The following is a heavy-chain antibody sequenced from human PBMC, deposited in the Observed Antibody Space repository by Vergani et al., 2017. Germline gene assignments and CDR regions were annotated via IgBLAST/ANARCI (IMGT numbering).Heavy chain of an antibody. CDR2: ISFDGTNE. Sequence: QVQLVESGGGVVQPETSLRLSCLVSGFALNRHAMHWVRQAPGKGLEWVVGISFDGTNEYYPDLVKGRFTISRDIAKNTLYLQVRSLRLEDTGVYHCVRDRGLCAGGRCYTEAWDYWGQGTPVTVSS. D-gene: IGHD2-2*02. V-gene: IGHV3-30-3*01. J-gene: IGHJ4*02. CDR3: VRDRGLCAGGRCYTEAWDY. CDR1: GFALNRHA.